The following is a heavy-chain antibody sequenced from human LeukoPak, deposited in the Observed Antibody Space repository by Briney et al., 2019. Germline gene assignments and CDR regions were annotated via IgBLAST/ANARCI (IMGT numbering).Heavy chain of an antibody. CDR2: IYHSGST. D-gene: IGHD2-21*02. Sequence: SQTLSLTCTVSGGSISSGDYYWSWVRQPPGKGLEWIGEIYHSGSTNYNPSLKSRVTISVDKSKNQFSLKLSSVTAADTAVYYCASGGDCGGDCPVAFDIWGQGTMVTVSS. J-gene: IGHJ3*02. CDR3: ASGGDCGGDCPVAFDI. CDR1: GGSISSGDYY. V-gene: IGHV4-30-4*01.